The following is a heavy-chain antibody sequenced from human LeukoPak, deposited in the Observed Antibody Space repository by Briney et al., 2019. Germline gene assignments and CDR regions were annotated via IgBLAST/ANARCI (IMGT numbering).Heavy chain of an antibody. CDR1: GYTFTGYY. V-gene: IGHV1-2*04. D-gene: IGHD6-19*01. J-gene: IGHJ4*02. CDR3: ARDLSGQVAGTEFDY. Sequence: GASVKVSCKASGYTFTGYYMHWVRQAPGQGLEWMGWINPNSGGTNYAQKFQGWVTMARDTSISTAYMELSRLRSDDTAVYYCARDLSGQVAGTEFDYWGQGTLVTVSS. CDR2: INPNSGGT.